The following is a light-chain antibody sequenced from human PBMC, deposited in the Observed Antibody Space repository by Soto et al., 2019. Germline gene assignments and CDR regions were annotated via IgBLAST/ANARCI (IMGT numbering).Light chain of an antibody. J-gene: IGLJ2*01. CDR2: TNN. V-gene: IGLV1-44*01. CDR1: SSNIGSYT. CDR3: AAWDASLNSVI. Sequence: QSVLTQPPSASGTPGQRVTISCSGGSSNIGSYTVNWYQQLPGTAPKLLIYTNNKRPSVVPDRFSCSKSGTSASLAIIGLQSVDEADYYCAAWDASLNSVIFGGGTKLTVL.